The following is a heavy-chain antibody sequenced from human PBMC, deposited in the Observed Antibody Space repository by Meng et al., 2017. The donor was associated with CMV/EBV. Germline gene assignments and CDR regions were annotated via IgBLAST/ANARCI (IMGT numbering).Heavy chain of an antibody. J-gene: IGHJ6*02. CDR3: ARAGIAAAGTMEYYYYGMDV. CDR2: TYYRSKWYN. D-gene: IGHD6-13*01. CDR1: GASVSSNSAA. Sequence: LRLSCAISGASVSSNSAAWNWIRQSPSRGLEWLGRTYYRSKWYNDYAVSVKSRITINPDTSKNQFSLQLNSVTPEDTAVYYCARAGIAAAGTMEYYYYGMDVWGQGTTVTVSS. V-gene: IGHV6-1*01.